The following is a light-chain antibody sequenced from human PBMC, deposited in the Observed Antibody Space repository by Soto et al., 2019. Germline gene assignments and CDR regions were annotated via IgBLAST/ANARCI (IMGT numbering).Light chain of an antibody. Sequence: EIVLTQSPGTLSLSPGERATLSCRASQSVSSSSYLAWYQQKPGQAPRLLIYGASSRATGIPDRFSGSGPGTDFTLTISRLEPEDFAVYYCHQYGSSPSYTFGQGTKLEIK. CDR2: GAS. V-gene: IGKV3-20*01. CDR3: HQYGSSPSYT. CDR1: QSVSSSSY. J-gene: IGKJ2*01.